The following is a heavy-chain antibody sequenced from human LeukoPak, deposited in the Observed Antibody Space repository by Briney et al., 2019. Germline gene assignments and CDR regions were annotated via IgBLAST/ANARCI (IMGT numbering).Heavy chain of an antibody. D-gene: IGHD2-2*02. V-gene: IGHV3-23*01. CDR1: GFTFSNCG. Sequence: GGSLRLSCAASGFTFSNCGMSWVRQAPGKGLEWVSTISGSGSATYNAGSVKGRFTTSRDNSNNTLYLQMNSLRAEDTAVYYCAKTEAPAAIGAGSDYWGQGTLVTVSS. CDR3: AKTEAPAAIGAGSDY. J-gene: IGHJ4*02. CDR2: ISGSGSAT.